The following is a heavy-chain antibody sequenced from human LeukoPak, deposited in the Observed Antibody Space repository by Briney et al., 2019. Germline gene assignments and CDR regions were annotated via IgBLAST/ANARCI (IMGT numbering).Heavy chain of an antibody. Sequence: NTSETLSLTCTVSGGSINSYYWSWIRQPPGKGLEWIGYFYYSGSTNYNPSLESRVTISVDTSKNRFSLKLSSVTAADTAVYYCAGKSGGPYFFDYWGQGTLVTVSS. J-gene: IGHJ4*02. CDR2: FYYSGST. CDR3: AGKSGGPYFFDY. CDR1: GGSINSYY. V-gene: IGHV4-59*01. D-gene: IGHD2-15*01.